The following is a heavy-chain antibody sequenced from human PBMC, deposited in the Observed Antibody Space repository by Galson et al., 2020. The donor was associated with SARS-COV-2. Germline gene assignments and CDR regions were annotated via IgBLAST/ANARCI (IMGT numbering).Heavy chain of an antibody. CDR2: ISAYNGNT. CDR3: ARDGITIPPERTGYYYYGMDV. Sequence: GESLKISCKASGYTFTSYGISWVRQAPGQGLEWMGWISAYNGNTNYAQKLQGRVTMTTDTSTSTAYMELRSLRSDDTAVYYCARDGITIPPERTGYYYYGMDVWGQRTTVTVSS. V-gene: IGHV1-18*04. CDR1: GYTFTSYG. J-gene: IGHJ6*02. D-gene: IGHD3-3*01.